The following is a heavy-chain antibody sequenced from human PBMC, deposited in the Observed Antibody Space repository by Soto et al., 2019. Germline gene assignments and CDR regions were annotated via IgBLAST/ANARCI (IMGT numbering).Heavy chain of an antibody. CDR3: SRRASR. CDR2: IHPSGQPI. CDR1: GFTFSSSE. J-gene: IGHJ3*01. V-gene: IGHV3-48*03. Sequence: EVQLVESGGGLVQPGGSLRLSCAVSGFTFSSSEMYWVRQAPGKGLEWISYIHPSGQPIFYADSVKGRFTISRDNANNALFLQMNSLRAEDTAVFYCSRRASRWGQWTMVPVSS. D-gene: IGHD5-12*01.